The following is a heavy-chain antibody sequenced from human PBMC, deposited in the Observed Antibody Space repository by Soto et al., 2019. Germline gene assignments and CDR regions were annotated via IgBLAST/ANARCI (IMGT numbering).Heavy chain of an antibody. CDR1: GFTFSSYS. D-gene: IGHD3-9*01. V-gene: IGHV3-48*02. CDR3: ARDADILTGSDAFDI. Sequence: PGGSLRLSCAASGFTFSSYSMNWVRQAPGKGLEWVSYISSSSSTIYYADSVKGRFTISRDNAKNSLYLQMNSLRDEDTAVYYCARDADILTGSDAFDIWGQGTMVTVSS. J-gene: IGHJ3*02. CDR2: ISSSSSTI.